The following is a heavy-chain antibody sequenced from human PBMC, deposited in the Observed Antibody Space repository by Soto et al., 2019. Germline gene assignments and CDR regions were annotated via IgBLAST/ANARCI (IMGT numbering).Heavy chain of an antibody. V-gene: IGHV3-48*01. J-gene: IGHJ4*02. Sequence: EVQLVESGGGLVQPGGSLRLSCAASGFTFSSYSMNWVRQAPGKGLEWVSYISSSSSTIHYSDSVKGRFTISRDNAKNSLYLQMNSLRAEDTAVYYCARDSPRYSGSYPPYYWGQGTLVTVSS. D-gene: IGHD1-26*01. CDR1: GFTFSSYS. CDR2: ISSSSSTI. CDR3: ARDSPRYSGSYPPYY.